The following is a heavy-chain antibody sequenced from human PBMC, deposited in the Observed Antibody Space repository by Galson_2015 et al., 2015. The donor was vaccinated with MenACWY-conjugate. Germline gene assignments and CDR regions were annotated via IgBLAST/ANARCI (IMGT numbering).Heavy chain of an antibody. V-gene: IGHV1-18*04. CDR3: ARDLHYDSSGYHETLTYYYGMDV. D-gene: IGHD3-22*01. CDR1: GYTFTSYG. CDR2: ISAYNGNT. Sequence: QSGAEVKKPGASVKVSCTASGYTFTSYGISWVRQAPGQGLEWMGWISAYNGNTNYAQKLQGRVTMTRDTSTSTVYMELSSLRSEDTAVYYCARDLHYDSSGYHETLTYYYGMDVWGQGTTVTVSS. J-gene: IGHJ6*02.